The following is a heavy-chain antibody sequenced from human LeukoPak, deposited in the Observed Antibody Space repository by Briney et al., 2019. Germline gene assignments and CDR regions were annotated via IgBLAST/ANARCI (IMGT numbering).Heavy chain of an antibody. CDR2: ISSSSSTI. J-gene: IGHJ4*02. V-gene: IGHV3-48*04. Sequence: GGSLRLSCAASGFTFSSYSMNWVRQAPGKGLEWVSYISSSSSTIYYADSVKGRFTISRDNAKNSLYLQMNSLRAEDTAVYYCASGDYYDRSGYLFDYWGQGTLVTVSS. CDR3: ASGDYYDRSGYLFDY. D-gene: IGHD3-22*01. CDR1: GFTFSSYS.